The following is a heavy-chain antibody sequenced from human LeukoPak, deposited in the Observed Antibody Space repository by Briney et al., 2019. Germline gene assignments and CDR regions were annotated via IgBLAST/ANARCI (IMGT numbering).Heavy chain of an antibody. CDR2: FDPEDGET. V-gene: IGHV1-24*01. CDR3: ATGYDSSGFVFDY. Sequence: ASVKVSCTVSGYTLTELSMHWVRQAPGKGLEWMGGFDPEDGETIYAQKFQGRVTMTEDTSTDTAYMELSSLRSEDTAVYYCATGYDSSGFVFDYWGQGTLVTVSS. CDR1: GYTLTELS. D-gene: IGHD3-22*01. J-gene: IGHJ4*02.